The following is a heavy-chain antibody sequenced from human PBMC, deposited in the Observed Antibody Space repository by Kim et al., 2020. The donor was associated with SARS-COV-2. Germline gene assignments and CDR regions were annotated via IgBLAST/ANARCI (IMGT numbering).Heavy chain of an antibody. Sequence: GGSLRLSCTASGFTFSTYSMHWVRQAPGKGLECVALISYDGRDINYADSVKGRFTISRDNSKKTLFLQLNSLRVEDTAVYYCARDQLGSIDYWGQGTLVT. D-gene: IGHD1-1*01. V-gene: IGHV3-30*04. CDR2: ISYDGRDI. J-gene: IGHJ4*02. CDR1: GFTFSTYS. CDR3: ARDQLGSIDY.